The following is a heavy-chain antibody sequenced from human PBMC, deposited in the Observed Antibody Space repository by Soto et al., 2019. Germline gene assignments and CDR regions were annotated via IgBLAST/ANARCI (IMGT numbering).Heavy chain of an antibody. CDR1: GFTFSSYA. CDR3: AREARTSHGYYSGMDV. J-gene: IGHJ6*02. V-gene: IGHV3-30-3*01. CDR2: ISYDGSNK. Sequence: GGSLRLSCAASGFTFSSYAMHWVRQAPGKGLEWVAVISYDGSNKYYADSVKGRFTISRDNSKNTLYLQMNSLRAEDTAVYYCAREARTSHGYYSGMDVWGQGTAVTVSS.